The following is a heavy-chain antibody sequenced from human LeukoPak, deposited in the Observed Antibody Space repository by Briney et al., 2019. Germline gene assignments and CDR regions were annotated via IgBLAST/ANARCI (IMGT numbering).Heavy chain of an antibody. CDR2: IHYSGRT. CDR3: ARVFPHDSSGYYPDY. CDR1: GGSFSPYY. V-gene: IGHV4-59*08. J-gene: IGHJ4*02. Sequence: PSETLSLTCTVSGGSFSPYYWSWIRQSPGKGLEWIAYIHYSGRTNYNPSLKSRVTISVDMSKNQFSLKLSSVTAADTAVYYCARVFPHDSSGYYPDYWGQGTLVTVSS. D-gene: IGHD3-22*01.